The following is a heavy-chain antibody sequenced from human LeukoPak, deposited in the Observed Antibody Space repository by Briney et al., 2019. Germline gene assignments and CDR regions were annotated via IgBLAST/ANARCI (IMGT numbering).Heavy chain of an antibody. CDR3: AKSIAARYSGYNWFDP. D-gene: IGHD6-6*01. CDR2: PLFGPA. Sequence: PLFGPATYAQKFQGRVTITADESTSTAYMELSSLRSEDTAVYYCAKSIAARYSGYNWFDPWGQGTLVTVSS. J-gene: IGHJ5*02. V-gene: IGHV1-69*01.